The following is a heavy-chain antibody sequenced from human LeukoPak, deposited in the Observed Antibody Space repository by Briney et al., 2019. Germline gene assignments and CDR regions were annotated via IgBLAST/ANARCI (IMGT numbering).Heavy chain of an antibody. CDR3: ARLKVGYSSSWYPEDYCGMDV. CDR1: GYSFTSYW. D-gene: IGHD6-13*01. CDR2: IYPGDSDT. Sequence: GESLKISCKGSGYSFTSYWIGWVRQMPGKGLEWMGIIYPGDSDTRYSPSFQGQVTISADKSISTAYLQWSSLKASDTAMYYCARLKVGYSSSWYPEDYCGMDVWGQGTTVTVSS. V-gene: IGHV5-51*01. J-gene: IGHJ6*02.